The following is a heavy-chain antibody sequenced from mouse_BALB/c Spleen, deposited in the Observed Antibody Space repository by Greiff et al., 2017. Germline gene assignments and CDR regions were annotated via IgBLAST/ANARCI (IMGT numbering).Heavy chain of an antibody. Sequence: LQQPGSELVRPGASVKLSCKASGYTFTSYWMHWVKQRHGQGLEWIGNIYPGSGSTNYDEKFKSKGTLTVDTSSSTAYMHLSSLTSEDSAVYYCTRCYDGYSSWYFDVWGAGTTVTVSS. V-gene: IGHV1S22*01. CDR1: GYTFTSYW. CDR2: IYPGSGST. CDR3: TRCYDGYSSWYFDV. D-gene: IGHD2-3*01. J-gene: IGHJ1*01.